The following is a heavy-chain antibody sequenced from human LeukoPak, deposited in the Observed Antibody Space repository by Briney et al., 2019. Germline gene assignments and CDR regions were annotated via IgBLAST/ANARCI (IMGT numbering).Heavy chain of an antibody. J-gene: IGHJ5*02. V-gene: IGHV4-59*08. CDR1: GGSISSYY. CDR2: IYYSGST. Sequence: SETLSLTCSVSGGSISSYYWNWIRQPPGKGLEWIGYIYYSGSTNYNPSLKRRVTISVDTSKNQFSLKLSSVTAADTAVYYCARVDGGYYSNWFDPWGQGTLVTVSS. D-gene: IGHD3-22*01. CDR3: ARVDGGYYSNWFDP.